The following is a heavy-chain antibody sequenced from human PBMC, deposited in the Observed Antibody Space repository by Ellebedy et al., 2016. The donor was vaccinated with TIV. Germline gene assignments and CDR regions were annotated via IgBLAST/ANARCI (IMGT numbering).Heavy chain of an antibody. CDR2: ISGSGIYI. CDR1: GFPFINHA. Sequence: GESLKISCAASGFPFINHALSWVRQAPGKGLEWVSAISGSGIYIECADSVKGRFTISRDDAKNSLYLQMSSLRDEDTAVYYCARAWTMDYWGQGTLVTVSS. CDR3: ARAWTMDY. V-gene: IGHV3-23*01. J-gene: IGHJ4*02. D-gene: IGHD2-2*03.